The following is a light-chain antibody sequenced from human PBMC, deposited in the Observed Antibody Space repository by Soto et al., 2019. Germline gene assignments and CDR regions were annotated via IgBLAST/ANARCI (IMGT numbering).Light chain of an antibody. CDR2: GAS. J-gene: IGKJ5*01. CDR3: QQYGSSIT. V-gene: IGKV3-20*01. CDR1: QSVKNSY. Sequence: LLCPPSTGTLSFSPVSLSTTSFVGSQSVKNSYLAWYQHKPGQDHSLLIYGASSRATGIPDRFSGSGSGTDFTLTINRLEPEDFAVYYCQQYGSSITGGQGTQLEI.